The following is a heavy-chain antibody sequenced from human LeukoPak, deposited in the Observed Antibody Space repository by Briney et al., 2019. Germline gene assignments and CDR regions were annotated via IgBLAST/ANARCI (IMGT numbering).Heavy chain of an antibody. Sequence: SETLSLTCAVSGYSISSGYYWGWSRQPPGKGLEWIGSICHSGSTYYNPSLKSRVTISVDTSKNQFSLKLSSVTAADTAVYYCARLYYGGITYYYYYMDVWGKGTTVTVSS. J-gene: IGHJ6*03. CDR3: ARLYYGGITYYYYYMDV. V-gene: IGHV4-38-2*01. CDR2: ICHSGST. D-gene: IGHD4-23*01. CDR1: GYSISSGYY.